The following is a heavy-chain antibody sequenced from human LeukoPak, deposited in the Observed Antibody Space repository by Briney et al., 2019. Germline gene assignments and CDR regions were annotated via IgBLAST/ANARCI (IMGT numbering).Heavy chain of an antibody. J-gene: IGHJ4*02. D-gene: IGHD3-10*01. CDR2: INSDGGST. V-gene: IGHV3-74*01. CDR3: ARGPGSRGIFDY. Sequence: GGSLRLSCAASGFTFSSYWMHWVRQAPGKGLVWVSRINSDGGSTSYADSVKGRFTISRDNAKNTLYLQMNSLRAEDTAVYYCARGPGSRGIFDYWGQGTLVTVSS. CDR1: GFTFSSYW.